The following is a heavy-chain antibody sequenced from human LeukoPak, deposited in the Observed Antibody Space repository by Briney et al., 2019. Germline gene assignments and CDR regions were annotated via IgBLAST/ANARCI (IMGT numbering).Heavy chain of an antibody. CDR2: INTDGSDK. CDR1: GITFSREW. D-gene: IGHD3-10*01. CDR3: ATEAWFRFGF. V-gene: IGHV3-7*01. Sequence: PGGSLRLSCAASGITFSREWMSWVRQAPGKGLEWVANINTDGSDKYYLDSVRGRFSISRDNAEKSLYLQMNSLRADDTAVYYCATEAWFRFGFWGQGTLVTVSS. J-gene: IGHJ4*02.